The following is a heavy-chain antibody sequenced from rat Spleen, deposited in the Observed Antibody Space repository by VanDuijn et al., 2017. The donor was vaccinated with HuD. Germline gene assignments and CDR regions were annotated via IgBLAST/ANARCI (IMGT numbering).Heavy chain of an antibody. V-gene: IGHV2-30*01. J-gene: IGHJ2*01. CDR2: IWTGGTT. CDR1: GFSLTSYN. Sequence: QVQLKESGPGLVQPSQTLSLTCTVSGFSLTSYNVHWVRQPTGKGLEWMGIIWTGGTTDYNSTLKSRLRISRDTSKSQVFLKMNSLQTEDTAMYFCARYYSSFDYWGQGVMVTVSS. CDR3: ARYYSSFDY. D-gene: IGHD1-2*01.